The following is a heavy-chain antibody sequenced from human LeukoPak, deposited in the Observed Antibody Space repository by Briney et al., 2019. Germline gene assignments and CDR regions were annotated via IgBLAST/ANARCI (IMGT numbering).Heavy chain of an antibody. CDR1: GFTFSSYT. D-gene: IGHD6-13*01. V-gene: IGHV3-30-3*01. CDR2: ISYDGSNK. J-gene: IGHJ3*02. CDR3: ATLGYSSSWTAFDI. Sequence: PGRSLRLSCAASGFTFSSYTMHWVRQAPGKGLEWVAVISYDGSNKYYADSVKGRFTISRDNAKNSLYLQMNSLRAEDTALYYCATLGYSSSWTAFDIWGQGTMVTVSS.